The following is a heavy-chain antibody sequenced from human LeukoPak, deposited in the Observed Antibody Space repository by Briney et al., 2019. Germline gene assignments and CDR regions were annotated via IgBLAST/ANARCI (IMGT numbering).Heavy chain of an antibody. V-gene: IGHV4-31*03. CDR1: VGSISSGGYY. CDR3: ARGDYDSSGYSNPGYYGMDV. Sequence: PSETLSLTRTVSVGSISSGGYYWGWIRQHPGKGLGWIGYIYYSGSPYSNPSLKSRVTISVDTSKNQFSLKLSSVTAADTAVYYCARGDYDSSGYSNPGYYGMDVWGEGTTVTVSS. J-gene: IGHJ6*04. D-gene: IGHD3-22*01. CDR2: IYYSGSP.